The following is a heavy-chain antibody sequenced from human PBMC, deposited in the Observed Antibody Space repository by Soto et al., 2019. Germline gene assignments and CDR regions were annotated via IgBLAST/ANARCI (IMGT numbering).Heavy chain of an antibody. CDR3: ATIPRNYYYYYYMDV. CDR2: INHSGST. Sequence: SDTLSLTCAVYGGSFSGYYWSWIRQPPGKGLEWIGEINHSGSTNYNPSLKSRVTISVDTSKNQFSLKLSSVTAADTAVYYCATIPRNYYYYYYMDVWGKGTTVTVSS. J-gene: IGHJ6*03. V-gene: IGHV4-34*01. CDR1: GGSFSGYY.